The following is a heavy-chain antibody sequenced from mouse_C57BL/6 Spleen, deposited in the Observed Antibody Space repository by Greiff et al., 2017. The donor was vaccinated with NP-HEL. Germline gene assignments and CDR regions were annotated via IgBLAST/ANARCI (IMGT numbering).Heavy chain of an antibody. V-gene: IGHV1-82*01. CDR1: GYAFSSSW. CDR3: ARYWYAMDY. CDR2: IYPGDGDT. D-gene: IGHD1-1*02. J-gene: IGHJ4*01. Sequence: QVQLKESGPELVKPGASVKISCKASGYAFSSSWMNWVKQRPGKGLEWIGRIYPGDGDTNYNGKFKGKATLTADKSSSTAYMQLSSLTSEDSAVYFFARYWYAMDYWGQGTSVTVSS.